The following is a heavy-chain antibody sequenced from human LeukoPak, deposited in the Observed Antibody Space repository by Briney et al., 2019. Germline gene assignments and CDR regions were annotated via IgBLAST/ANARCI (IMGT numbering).Heavy chain of an antibody. Sequence: PGGSLRLSCAASGFTFSSYSMNWVRQAPGKGLEWVSHISSSSSTIYYADSVKGRFTISRDNAKNSLYLQMNSLRAEDTAVYYCAREGRSIAARDFDYWGQGTLVTVSS. V-gene: IGHV3-48*04. CDR1: GFTFSSYS. J-gene: IGHJ4*02. CDR2: ISSSSSTI. CDR3: AREGRSIAARDFDY. D-gene: IGHD6-6*01.